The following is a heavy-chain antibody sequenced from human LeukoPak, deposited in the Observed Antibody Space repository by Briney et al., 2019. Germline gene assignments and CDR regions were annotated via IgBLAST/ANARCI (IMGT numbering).Heavy chain of an antibody. CDR1: QFSISYDW. D-gene: IGHD6-19*01. CDR3: VRGSGWFLGL. V-gene: IGHV3-7*01. CDR2: IKEDGRDI. Sequence: PGGSLTLSCAASQFSISYDWMHWVRQAPGKGLELVASIKEDGRDIHYLDSVKGRFSISSDNAKNSLYLEMNTLRAKDTAVYYCVRGSGWFLGLWGQGSLVTVSS. J-gene: IGHJ4*02.